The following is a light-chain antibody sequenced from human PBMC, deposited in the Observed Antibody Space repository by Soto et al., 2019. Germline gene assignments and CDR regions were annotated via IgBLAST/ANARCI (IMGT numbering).Light chain of an antibody. CDR3: LQDINYPWK. CDR2: AAT. V-gene: IGKV1-6*02. J-gene: IGKJ1*01. Sequence: AIRVTHALSSLSLSFCDIVTVTFRASTGIRTDLSWYQQKPGKVPKVLIYAATSLHSGVPSRFSGSGSGTDFTLAISSLQPEDYATYYCLQDINYPWKFGQGTKVVI. CDR1: TGIRTD.